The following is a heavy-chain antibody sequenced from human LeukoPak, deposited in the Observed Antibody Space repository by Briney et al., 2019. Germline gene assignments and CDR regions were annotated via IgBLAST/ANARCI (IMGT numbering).Heavy chain of an antibody. J-gene: IGHJ4*02. CDR3: ARDRVEWGFDY. Sequence: ASVKVSCKASGYTFTSYYMHWVRQAPGQGLEWMGVINPSGGSTSYAQKFQGRVTMTRDTSTSTVYMELSSLRSEDTAVYYCARDRVEWGFDYWGQGTLVTVSS. D-gene: IGHD1-26*01. V-gene: IGHV1-46*01. CDR2: INPSGGST. CDR1: GYTFTSYY.